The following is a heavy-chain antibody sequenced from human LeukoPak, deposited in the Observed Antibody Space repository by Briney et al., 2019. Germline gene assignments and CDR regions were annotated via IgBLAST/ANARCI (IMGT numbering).Heavy chain of an antibody. CDR2: IRSKAYGGTT. CDR3: YGDYGGSFDY. Sequence: PGGSLRLSCTASGFTFGDYAMSWVRQAPGKGLEWVGFIRSKAYGGTTEYAASVKGRFTISRDDSKSIAYLQMNSLKTEDTAVDYCYGDYGGSFDYWGQGTLVTVSS. D-gene: IGHD4-17*01. V-gene: IGHV3-49*04. J-gene: IGHJ4*02. CDR1: GFTFGDYA.